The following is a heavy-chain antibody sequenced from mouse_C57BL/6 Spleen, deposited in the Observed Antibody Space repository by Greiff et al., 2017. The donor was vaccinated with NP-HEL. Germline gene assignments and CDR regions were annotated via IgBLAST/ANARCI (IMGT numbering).Heavy chain of an antibody. CDR1: GFTFTDYY. J-gene: IGHJ2*01. V-gene: IGHV7-3*01. CDR3: ARYGGWLLDY. Sequence: EVNLVESGGGLVQPGGSLSLSCAASGFTFTDYYMSWVRQPPGKALEWLGFIRNKANGYTTEYSASVKGRFTISRDNSQSILYLQMNALRAEDSATYYCARYGGWLLDYWGQGTTLTVSS. D-gene: IGHD2-3*01. CDR2: IRNKANGYTT.